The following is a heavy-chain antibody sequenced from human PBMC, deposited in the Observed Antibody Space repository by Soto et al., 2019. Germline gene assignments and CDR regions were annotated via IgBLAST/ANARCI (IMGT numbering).Heavy chain of an antibody. J-gene: IGHJ4*02. CDR1: GFTFSSYA. V-gene: IGHV3-23*01. CDR3: ASLDITGTTSLDY. D-gene: IGHD1-20*01. CDR2: ISGSGGST. Sequence: QAGGSLRLSCAASGFTFSSYAMSWVRQAPGKGLEWVSAISGSGGSTYYADSVKGRFTISRDNSKNTLYLQMNSLRAEDTSVYYCASLDITGTTSLDYWGQGTLVTVSS.